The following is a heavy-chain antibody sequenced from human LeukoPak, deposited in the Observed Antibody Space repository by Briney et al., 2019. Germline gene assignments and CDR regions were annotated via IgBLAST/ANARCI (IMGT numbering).Heavy chain of an antibody. V-gene: IGHV4-59*12. CDR2: IYYSGST. CDR1: GGSISSYY. D-gene: IGHD5-18*01. J-gene: IGHJ4*02. Sequence: SETLSLTCTVSGGSISSYYWSWIRQPPGKGLEWIGYIYYSGSTNYNPSLKSRVTISVDTSKTQFSLKLSSVTAADTAVYYCARARGYSYGYYFDYWGQGTLVTVSS. CDR3: ARARGYSYGYYFDY.